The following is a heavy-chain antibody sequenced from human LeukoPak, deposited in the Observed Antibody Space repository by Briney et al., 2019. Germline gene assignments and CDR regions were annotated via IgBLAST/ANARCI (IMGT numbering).Heavy chain of an antibody. Sequence: PGGPLRLSCAASGFTFRSYEMNWIRQAPRKGLEWVSYTSSSGSTKYYADSVKGRFTISRDNAKNSLYLQMNSLRAEDTAVYYCARGIGSSSWPLALWGQGTLVIVSS. CDR1: GFTFRSYE. CDR3: ARGIGSSSWPLAL. CDR2: TSSSGSTK. D-gene: IGHD6-13*01. V-gene: IGHV3-48*03. J-gene: IGHJ4*02.